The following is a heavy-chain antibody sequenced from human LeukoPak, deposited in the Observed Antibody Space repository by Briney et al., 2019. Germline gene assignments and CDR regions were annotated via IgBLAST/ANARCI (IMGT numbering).Heavy chain of an antibody. V-gene: IGHV3-9*01. CDR1: GFTFDDYA. CDR3: AKVRGYSYGDAFDI. CDR2: ISWNSGSI. D-gene: IGHD5-18*01. J-gene: IGHJ3*02. Sequence: GGSLRLSCAASGFTFDDYAMHWVRQAPGKGLEWVSGISWNSGSIGYADSVKGRFTISRDNAKNSLYLQMNSLRAEDTALYYCAKVRGYSYGDAFDIWGQGTMVTVSS.